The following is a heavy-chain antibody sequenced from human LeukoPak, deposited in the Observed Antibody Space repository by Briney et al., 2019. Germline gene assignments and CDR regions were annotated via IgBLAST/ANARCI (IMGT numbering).Heavy chain of an antibody. J-gene: IGHJ4*02. Sequence: ASVKVSCKASGYTFTSYYMHWVRQAPGQGLEWMGIINPSGGSTSYAQKFQGRLTMTGDTSTSTVYMELSSLRSEDTAVYYCARDTAMDPDYWGQGTLVTVSS. CDR2: INPSGGST. CDR3: ARDTAMDPDY. V-gene: IGHV1-46*01. CDR1: GYTFTSYY. D-gene: IGHD5-18*01.